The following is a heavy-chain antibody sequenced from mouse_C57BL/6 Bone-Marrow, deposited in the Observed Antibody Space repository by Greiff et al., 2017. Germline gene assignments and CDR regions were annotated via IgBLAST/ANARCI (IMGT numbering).Heavy chain of an antibody. V-gene: IGHV3-6*01. CDR1: GYSITSGYY. CDR2: ISYDGSN. J-gene: IGHJ4*01. D-gene: IGHD2-4*01. Sequence: DVQLQESGPGLVKPSQSLSLTCSVTGYSITSGYYWNWIRQFPGNKLEWMGYISYDGSNNYNPSLKNRISITRDTSKNQFFLKLNSVTTEDTATYYCAREITTDYYAMDYWGQGTSVTVSS. CDR3: AREITTDYYAMDY.